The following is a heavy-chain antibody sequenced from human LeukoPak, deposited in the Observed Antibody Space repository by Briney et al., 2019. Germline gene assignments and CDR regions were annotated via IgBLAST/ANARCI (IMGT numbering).Heavy chain of an antibody. Sequence: PGGSLRLSCAASGFTVSGNYMNWVRQAPGKGLEWVSYISGSSSTIYYADSVKGRFTISRDNAKNSLYLQMNSLRAEDTAVYYCARYLPFDYWGQGTLVTVSS. V-gene: IGHV3-48*01. CDR1: GFTVSGNY. CDR3: ARYLPFDY. J-gene: IGHJ4*02. CDR2: ISGSSSTI.